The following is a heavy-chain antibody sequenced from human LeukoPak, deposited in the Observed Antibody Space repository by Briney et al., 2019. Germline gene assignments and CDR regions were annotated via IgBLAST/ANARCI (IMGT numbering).Heavy chain of an antibody. CDR2: INPNSGGT. Sequence: ASVKVSCKASGYTFTGYYMHWVRQAPGQGLEWMRWINPNSGGTNYAQKFQGRVTMTRDTFISTAYMELSRLRSDDTAVYYCARVYYGSGSYPVGYWGQGTLVTVSS. V-gene: IGHV1-2*02. CDR3: ARVYYGSGSYPVGY. CDR1: GYTFTGYY. D-gene: IGHD3-10*01. J-gene: IGHJ4*02.